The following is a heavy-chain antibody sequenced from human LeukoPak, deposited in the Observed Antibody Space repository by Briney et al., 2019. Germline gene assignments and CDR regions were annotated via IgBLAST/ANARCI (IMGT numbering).Heavy chain of an antibody. Sequence: SVKVSCKAPGGTFSSYAISWVRQAPGQGLEWMGGIIPIFGTANYAQKFQGRVTITADESTSTAYMELSSLRSEDTAVYYCASSGYSSSWYWFDYWGQGTLVTVSS. CDR1: GGTFSSYA. J-gene: IGHJ4*02. CDR3: ASSGYSSSWYWFDY. D-gene: IGHD6-13*01. CDR2: IIPIFGTA. V-gene: IGHV1-69*13.